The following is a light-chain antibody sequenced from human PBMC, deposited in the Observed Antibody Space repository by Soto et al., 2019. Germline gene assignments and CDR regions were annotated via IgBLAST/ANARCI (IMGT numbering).Light chain of an antibody. CDR1: QSVSSN. Sequence: EVVMTPSPATLSVSPGERATLSCRASQSVSSNLAWYQQKPGQAPRLLIYGASTRATGLPARFSGSGSGTELTLTITSLQSEDFAVYYCQQYDKWFSITFGQGTRLEIK. CDR3: QQYDKWFSIT. CDR2: GAS. J-gene: IGKJ5*01. V-gene: IGKV3-15*01.